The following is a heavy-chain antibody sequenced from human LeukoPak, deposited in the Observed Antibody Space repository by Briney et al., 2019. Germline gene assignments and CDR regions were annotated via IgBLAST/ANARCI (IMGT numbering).Heavy chain of an antibody. J-gene: IGHJ3*02. D-gene: IGHD3-22*01. CDR1: GFTFSSYA. CDR3: AKGYHYDSSGYYYVCGAFDI. CDR2: ISGSGGST. V-gene: IGHV3-23*01. Sequence: PGGSLRLSCAASGFTFSSYAMSWVRQAPGKGLEWVSAISGSGGSTYYADSVKGRFTISRDNSKNTLYLQMNSLRAEDTAVYYCAKGYHYDSSGYYYVCGAFDIWGQGTMVTVSS.